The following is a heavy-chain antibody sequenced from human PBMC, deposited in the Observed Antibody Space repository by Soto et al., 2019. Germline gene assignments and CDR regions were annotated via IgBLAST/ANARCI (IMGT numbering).Heavy chain of an antibody. CDR3: ARERQLVPSAYYYGMDV. D-gene: IGHD6-13*01. CDR2: INAGNGNT. Sequence: QVQLVQSGAEVKKPGASVKVSCKASGYTFTSYAMHWVRQAPGQRLEWMGWINAGNGNTKYSQKFQGRVTITRDTSASTAYMELSSMRSEDTAVYYCARERQLVPSAYYYGMDVWGQGTTVTVSS. V-gene: IGHV1-3*01. J-gene: IGHJ6*02. CDR1: GYTFTSYA.